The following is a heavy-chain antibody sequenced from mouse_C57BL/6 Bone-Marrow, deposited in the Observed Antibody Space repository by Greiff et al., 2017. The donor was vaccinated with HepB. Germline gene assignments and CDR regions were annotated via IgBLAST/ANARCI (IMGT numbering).Heavy chain of an antibody. Sequence: VQLQQSGAELVRPGASVKLSSTASGFNIKDYYMHWVKQRPEQGLEWIGRIDPEDGDTEYAPKFQGKATMTADTSSNTAYLQLSSLTSEDTAVYYCTTDYGSSYPRYFDVWGTGTTVTVSS. CDR3: TTDYGSSYPRYFDV. V-gene: IGHV14-1*01. J-gene: IGHJ1*03. CDR1: GFNIKDYY. D-gene: IGHD1-1*01. CDR2: IDPEDGDT.